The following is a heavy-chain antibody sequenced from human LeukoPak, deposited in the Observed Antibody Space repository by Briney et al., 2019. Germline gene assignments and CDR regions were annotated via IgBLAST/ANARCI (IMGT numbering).Heavy chain of an antibody. CDR1: GASINSRIYY. CDR3: GARRAFDI. D-gene: IGHD6-6*01. CDR2: ISYSGST. V-gene: IGHV4-39*01. J-gene: IGHJ3*02. Sequence: PSETLSLTCSVSGASINSRIYYWGWIRQPPGKGLEWIGSISYSGSTYYNPSLTSRVTVSVDTSKNQFSLKLSSVTAADTAVYYCGARRAFDIWGQGTMVTVSS.